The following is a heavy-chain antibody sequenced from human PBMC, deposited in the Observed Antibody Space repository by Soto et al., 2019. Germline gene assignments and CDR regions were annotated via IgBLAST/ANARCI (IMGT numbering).Heavy chain of an antibody. CDR2: IYHTGNT. J-gene: IGHJ6*02. CDR1: GASISSSHY. V-gene: IGHV4-4*02. CDR3: ARYPMDDYFRGMDV. Sequence: SETLSLTCTISGASISSSHYWTWVRQTPGKGLEWIGEIYHTGNTNYNPSLKSRVTLSLDKSKNQFSLRLDSVTAADTAVFFCARYPMDDYFRGMDVWGQGTTVTVPS.